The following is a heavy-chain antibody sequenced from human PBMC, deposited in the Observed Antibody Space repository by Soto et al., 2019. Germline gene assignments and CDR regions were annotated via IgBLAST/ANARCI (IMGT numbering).Heavy chain of an antibody. Sequence: SETLSLTCTISGGSFRTNYWSWIRQAPGKGLEWIGYTYHTGSTKYNPSLKSRATISVDTPKNQFSLTLKSAAAADTAVYYCATDSAGRGPFDPWGQGILVTV. CDR2: TYHTGST. J-gene: IGHJ5*02. CDR1: GGSFRTNY. CDR3: ATDSAGRGPFDP. D-gene: IGHD3-10*01. V-gene: IGHV4-59*13.